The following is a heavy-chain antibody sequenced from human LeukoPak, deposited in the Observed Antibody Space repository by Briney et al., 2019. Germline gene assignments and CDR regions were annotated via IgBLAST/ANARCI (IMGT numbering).Heavy chain of an antibody. CDR1: GVSFSGYY. D-gene: IGHD3-22*01. CDR3: ARRGALYDSSGFDY. V-gene: IGHV4-34*01. J-gene: IGHJ4*02. Sequence: SETLSLTCAVYGVSFSGYYWSWIRHPPGKGLEWIGEINHSGSTNYNPSLKSRVTISVDTSKNQFSLKLSSVTAADTAVYYCARRGALYDSSGFDYWGQGTLVTVSS. CDR2: INHSGST.